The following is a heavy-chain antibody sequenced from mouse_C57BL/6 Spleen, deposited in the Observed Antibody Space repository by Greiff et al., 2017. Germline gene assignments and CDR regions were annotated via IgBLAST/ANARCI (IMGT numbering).Heavy chain of an antibody. CDR2: IYPGDGDT. Sequence: QVQLQQSGPELVKPGASVKISCKASGYAFSSSWMNWVKQRPGKGLEWIGRIYPGDGDTNYNGKFKGKATLTADKSSSTAYMQLRSLTSEDSAVYFGAREFGKDWYFDVWGTGTTVTVSA. V-gene: IGHV1-82*01. CDR1: GYAFSSSW. CDR3: AREFGKDWYFDV. J-gene: IGHJ1*03.